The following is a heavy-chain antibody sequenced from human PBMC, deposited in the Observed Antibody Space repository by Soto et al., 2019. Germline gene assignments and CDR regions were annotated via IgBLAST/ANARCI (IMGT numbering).Heavy chain of an antibody. CDR3: ARGAATKGGGNFDY. CDR2: IIPIFGTA. V-gene: IGHV1-69*01. Sequence: QVQLVQSGAEVKKPGSSVKVSCKASGGTFSSYAISWVRQAPGQGLEWMGGIIPIFGTANYAQKFQGRVTISADEAKSTASMERSSMRSEDTAVDYLARGAATKGGGNFDYWGQGTLVTVSS. CDR1: GGTFSSYA. J-gene: IGHJ4*02. D-gene: IGHD5-12*01.